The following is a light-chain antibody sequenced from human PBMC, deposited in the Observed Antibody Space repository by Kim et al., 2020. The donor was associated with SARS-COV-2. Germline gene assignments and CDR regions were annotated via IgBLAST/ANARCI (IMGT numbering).Light chain of an antibody. CDR3: SSYTSSDTVI. CDR1: SSDVGRYNY. Sequence: GQSITISCTGTSSDVGRYNYVSWYQQHPGKAPKLMIYDVTERPSGVSNRFSSSKSGNTASLTISGLQAEDEADYYCSSYTSSDTVIFGGGTQLTVL. V-gene: IGLV2-14*04. CDR2: DVT. J-gene: IGLJ2*01.